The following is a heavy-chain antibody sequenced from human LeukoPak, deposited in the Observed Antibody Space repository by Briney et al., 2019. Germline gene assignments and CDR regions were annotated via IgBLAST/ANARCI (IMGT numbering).Heavy chain of an antibody. D-gene: IGHD2-21*01. CDR3: ARDQVISNWFDP. J-gene: IGHJ5*02. CDR1: GYTFTGYY. V-gene: IGHV1-2*02. CDR2: INPNSGGT. Sequence: ASVKVSCKASGYTFTGYYMHWVRQAPGQGLEWMGWINPNSGGTNYAQKFQGRVTMTTDTSISTAYMELSRLRSDDTAVYYCARDQVISNWFDPWGQGTLVTVSS.